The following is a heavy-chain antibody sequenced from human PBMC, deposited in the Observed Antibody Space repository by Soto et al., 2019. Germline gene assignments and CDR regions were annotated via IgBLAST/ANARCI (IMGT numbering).Heavy chain of an antibody. CDR1: GFTFSSYA. V-gene: IGHV3-64D*08. J-gene: IGHJ5*02. CDR2: ISSNGGST. Sequence: GGSLRLSCSASGFTFSSYAMHWFRQAPGKGLEYVSAISSNGGSTYYADSVKGRFTISRDNSKNTLYLQMSSLRAEDTAVYYCANEYSSVRLDWFAPSGQGTLVPVAS. CDR3: ANEYSSVRLDWFAP. D-gene: IGHD5-18*01.